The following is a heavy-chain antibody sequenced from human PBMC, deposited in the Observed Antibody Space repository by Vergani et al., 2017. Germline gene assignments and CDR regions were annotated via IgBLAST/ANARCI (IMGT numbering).Heavy chain of an antibody. CDR2: TWYDGNNK. CDR3: ARDLRLLYNRFDP. Sequence: QVQLVESGGGVVQPGRSLRLSCAASGFPFNQYGMHWVRQAPGTGMEWVAVTWYDGNNKQYADSVKGRFTISRENTKSSMYLQMNSLGDEDTGVYYFARDLRLLYNRFDPWGQGTLVTVSS. J-gene: IGHJ5*02. CDR1: GFPFNQYG. V-gene: IGHV3-33*01. D-gene: IGHD1-14*01.